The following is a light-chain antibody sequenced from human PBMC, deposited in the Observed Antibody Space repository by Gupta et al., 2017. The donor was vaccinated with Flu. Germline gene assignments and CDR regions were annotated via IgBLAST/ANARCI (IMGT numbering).Light chain of an antibody. V-gene: IGKV3-15*01. Sequence: EVVMTQSPATLSVSPGERATPSCRASQSISSSLAWYQQKPGQAPRLLIYGASTRATGIPARFSGSGSGTEFTLTISSRQSEDFAVYYCQQYNNWHPYTFGQGTRLEIK. CDR1: QSISSS. CDR2: GAS. J-gene: IGKJ2*01. CDR3: QQYNNWHPYT.